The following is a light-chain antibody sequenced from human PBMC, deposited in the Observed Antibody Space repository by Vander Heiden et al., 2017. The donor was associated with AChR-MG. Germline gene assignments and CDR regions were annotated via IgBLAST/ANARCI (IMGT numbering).Light chain of an antibody. CDR3: QREANLLRT. Sequence: EIQMTQSPSSLSASVGDRVTITCQASQDISNYLNWYQQKPGKAPKLLIYDASNLETAVPSRLSGSGSGTDFTFTISSLQPEDIATYYCQREANLLRTFACGAKAEIK. J-gene: IGKJ4*01. CDR1: QDISNY. CDR2: DAS. V-gene: IGKV1-33*01.